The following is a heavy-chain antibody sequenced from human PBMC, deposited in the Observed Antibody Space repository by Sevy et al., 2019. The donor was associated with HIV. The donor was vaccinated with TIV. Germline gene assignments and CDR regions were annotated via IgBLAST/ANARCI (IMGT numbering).Heavy chain of an antibody. CDR1: GYSISSGYY. CDR2: IYHSGST. V-gene: IGHV4-38-2*01. Sequence: SETLSLTCAVSGYSISSGYYWGWIRQPPGKGLEWIGSIYHSGSTYYNPSLKSRVTISVGTSKNQFSLKLSSVTAADTAVYYCARAKGYYDSSGYYTGDAFDIWGQGTMVTVSS. D-gene: IGHD3-22*01. CDR3: ARAKGYYDSSGYYTGDAFDI. J-gene: IGHJ3*02.